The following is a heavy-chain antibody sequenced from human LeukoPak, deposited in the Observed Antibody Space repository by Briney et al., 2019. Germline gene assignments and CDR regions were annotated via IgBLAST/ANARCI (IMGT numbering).Heavy chain of an antibody. CDR1: GFTFGAYA. CDR2: LRSKACGGTT. J-gene: IGHJ4*02. CDR3: TRGTIFGVVMPDY. V-gene: IGHV3-49*03. D-gene: IGHD3-3*01. Sequence: GGSLRLSCTASGFTFGAYALRWSPHAPAPRPARPASLRSKACGGTTEYAASVKGRFTISRDDSKSIAYLQMNSLKTEDTAVYYCTRGTIFGVVMPDYWGQGTLVTVSS.